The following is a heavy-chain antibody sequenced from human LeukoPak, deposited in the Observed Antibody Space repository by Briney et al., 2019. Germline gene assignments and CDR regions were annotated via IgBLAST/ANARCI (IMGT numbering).Heavy chain of an antibody. CDR3: AKDLNTIFGEVIMPGDY. Sequence: GGSLRLSCAASGFTFSRYAMSWVRQAPGKGLEWVSAISGSGGSTYYADSVKGRFTISRDNSKNTLYLQMNSLRVEDTAVYYCAKDLNTIFGEVIMPGDYWGQGTLVTVSS. D-gene: IGHD3-3*01. CDR1: GFTFSRYA. CDR2: ISGSGGST. J-gene: IGHJ4*02. V-gene: IGHV3-23*01.